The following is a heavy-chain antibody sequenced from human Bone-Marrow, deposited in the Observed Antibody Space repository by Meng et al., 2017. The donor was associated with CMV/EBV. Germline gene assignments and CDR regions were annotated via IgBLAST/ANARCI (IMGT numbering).Heavy chain of an antibody. J-gene: IGHJ6*02. CDR3: ARYGYSSSSADYYYGMAV. CDR2: IYSGGST. CDR1: GFTVSSNY. Sequence: GESLKISCAASGFTVSSNYMSWVRQAPGKGLEWVSVIYSGGSTYYADSVKGRFTISRDNSKNTLYLQMNSLRAEDTAVYYCARYGYSSSSADYYYGMAVWGPGTTVTGYS. D-gene: IGHD6-6*01. V-gene: IGHV3-53*01.